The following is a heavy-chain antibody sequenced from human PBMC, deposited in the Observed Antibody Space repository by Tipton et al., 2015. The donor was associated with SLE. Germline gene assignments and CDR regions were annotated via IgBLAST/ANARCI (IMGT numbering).Heavy chain of an antibody. J-gene: IGHJ1*01. CDR3: ARERSSSFRH. CDR2: IYYSGST. Sequence: TLSLTCTVSGGSISSGGYYWSWIRQHPGKGLAWIGYIYYSGSTYYNPSLKSRVTISVDTSKNQFSLKLSSVTAADTAVYYCARERSSSFRHWGQGTLVTVSS. CDR1: GGSISSGGYY. D-gene: IGHD6-6*01. V-gene: IGHV4-31*03.